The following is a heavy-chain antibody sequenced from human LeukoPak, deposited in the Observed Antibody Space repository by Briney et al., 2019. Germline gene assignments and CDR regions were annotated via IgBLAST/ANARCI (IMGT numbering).Heavy chain of an antibody. Sequence: SETLSLTCSVSGGSLGSLYWSWIRQPPGKGLEWVGYIYYTGLTNYNPSLNSRVTLTVDTSKNRFSLKLSSVTATDTAVYYCARIDLNAFDIWGQGIMVTVSS. CDR3: ARIDLNAFDI. J-gene: IGHJ3*02. CDR2: IYYTGLT. V-gene: IGHV4-59*11. D-gene: IGHD2-21*01. CDR1: GGSLGSLY.